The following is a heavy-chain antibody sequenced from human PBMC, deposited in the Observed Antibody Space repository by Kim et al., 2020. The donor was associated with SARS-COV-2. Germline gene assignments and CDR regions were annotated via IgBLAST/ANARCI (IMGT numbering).Heavy chain of an antibody. V-gene: IGHV3-64D*09. J-gene: IGHJ6*02. D-gene: IGHD3-3*01. CDR1: GFTFSSYA. Sequence: GGSLRLSCSASGFTFSSYAMHWVRQAPGKGLEYVSAISSNGGSTYYADSVKGRFTISRDNSKNTLYLQMSSLRAEDTAVYYCVKAPGWLLYSLYYYYGMDVWGQGTTVTVSS. CDR3: VKAPGWLLYSLYYYYGMDV. CDR2: ISSNGGST.